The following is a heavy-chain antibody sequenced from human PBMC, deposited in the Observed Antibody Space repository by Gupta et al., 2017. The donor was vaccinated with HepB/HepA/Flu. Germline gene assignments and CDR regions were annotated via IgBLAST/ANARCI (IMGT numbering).Heavy chain of an antibody. CDR2: IHNSGST. Sequence: QVQLRESGPGLVKPSETLSLTCTVSGGPISNGGYFWSWIRQHPVKGLEWIAYIHNSGSTYYNPSLKSRVTISIDTSKNQFSLNLRSVTDADSAMYYCAREIIDPYYFDSWGQGTLVSVSS. J-gene: IGHJ4*02. CDR3: AREIIDPYYFDS. V-gene: IGHV4-31*03. D-gene: IGHD3-9*01. CDR1: GGPISNGGYF.